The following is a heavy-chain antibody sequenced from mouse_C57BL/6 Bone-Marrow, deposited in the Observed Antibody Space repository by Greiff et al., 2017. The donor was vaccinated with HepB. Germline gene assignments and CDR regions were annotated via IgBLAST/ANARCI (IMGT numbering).Heavy chain of an antibody. CDR2: IWSDGST. D-gene: IGHD2-5*01. J-gene: IGHJ3*01. Sequence: VQRVESGPGLVAPSQSLSITCTVSGFSLTSYGVHWVRQPPGKGLEWLVVIWSDGSTTYNSALKSRLSISKDNSKSQVFLKMNSLQTDDTAMYYCASPAYYSNYPFAYWGQGTLVTVSA. CDR1: GFSLTSYG. CDR3: ASPAYYSNYPFAY. V-gene: IGHV2-6*03.